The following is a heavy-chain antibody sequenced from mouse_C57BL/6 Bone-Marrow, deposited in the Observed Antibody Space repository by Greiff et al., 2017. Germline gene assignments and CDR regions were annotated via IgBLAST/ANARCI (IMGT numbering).Heavy chain of an antibody. CDR2: INPNYGTT. CDR1: GYSFTDYN. J-gene: IGHJ2*01. D-gene: IGHD1-1*01. CDR3: ARGDYGGDDLGFDY. Sequence: EVQVVESGPELVKPGASVKISCKASGYSFTDYNMNWVKQSNGKSLEWIGVINPNYGTTSYNQKFKGKATLTVDQSSSTAYMQLNSLTSEDSAVYYCARGDYGGDDLGFDYWGQGTTLTVSS. V-gene: IGHV1-39*01.